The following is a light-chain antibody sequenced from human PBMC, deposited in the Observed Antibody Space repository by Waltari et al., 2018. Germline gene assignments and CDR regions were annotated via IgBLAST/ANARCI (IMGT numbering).Light chain of an antibody. CDR2: GSS. V-gene: IGKV3-20*01. Sequence: EIVLTQSPGTRSLSPGERATLSCRASESVKGNYLVWYQQKPGQPPRVLIYGSSKRATGIPDRFSGSGSGRDFTLTISRLEPEDFAMYYCQHYDGSPYTFGPGTKLEIK. CDR1: ESVKGNY. CDR3: QHYDGSPYT. J-gene: IGKJ3*01.